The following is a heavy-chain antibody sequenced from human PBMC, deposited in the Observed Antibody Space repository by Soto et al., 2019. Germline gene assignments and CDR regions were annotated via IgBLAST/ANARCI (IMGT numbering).Heavy chain of an antibody. Sequence: APVKAACRASGGKCSSHATSWVRKAPGQGLEWMGGIIPIFGTANYAQKFQGRVTITADESTSTAYMELSRLRSEDTAVYYCAREGGPHYDILTGSCYFVYWCQRTLVTVSS. D-gene: IGHD3-9*01. CDR1: GGKCSSHA. V-gene: IGHV1-69*13. CDR2: IIPIFGTA. J-gene: IGHJ4*02. CDR3: AREGGPHYDILTGSCYFVY.